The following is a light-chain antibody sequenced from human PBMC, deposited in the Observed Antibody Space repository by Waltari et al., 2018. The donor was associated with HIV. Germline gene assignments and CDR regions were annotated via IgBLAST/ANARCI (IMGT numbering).Light chain of an antibody. CDR2: KDT. CDR3: QSADATGSSVL. J-gene: IGLJ2*01. V-gene: IGLV3-25*03. CDR1: ALPKQY. Sequence: SDELTQPPSVSVSPGQTATITCSGDALPKQYTHWYQQKSAQAPVLLIHKDTERPSGIPERFSGSSSGTIVTLTISGVQAEDEADYYCQSADATGSSVLFGGGTKLTVL.